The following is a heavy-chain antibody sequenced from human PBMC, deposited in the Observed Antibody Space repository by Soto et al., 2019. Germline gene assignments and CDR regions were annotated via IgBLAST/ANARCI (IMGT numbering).Heavy chain of an antibody. V-gene: IGHV4-59*01. CDR3: ARDGAIIR. J-gene: IGHJ1*01. CDR1: GGSISNYY. CDR2: IYYNGST. Sequence: QVQLQESGPGLVKHSETLSLTCTVSGGSISNYYWSWIRQPPGKGLEWIGDIYYNGSTNYNPSLKCRVTISLDTSKNQFFLKLISVTAADTAVYYCARDGAIIRWGQGTLVTVSS. D-gene: IGHD3-16*01.